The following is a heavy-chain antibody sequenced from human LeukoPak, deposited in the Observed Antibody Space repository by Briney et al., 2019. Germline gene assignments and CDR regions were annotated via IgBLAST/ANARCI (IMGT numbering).Heavy chain of an antibody. V-gene: IGHV4-34*01. Sequence: SETLSLTCAVYGGSFSGYYWSWIRQPPGKGLEWIGEINHSGSTSYNPSLKSRVTISVDTSKNQFSLKLSSVTAADTAVYYCARGRSKPHYDFWSGYSYYFDYWGQGTLVTVSS. D-gene: IGHD3-3*01. CDR1: GGSFSGYY. CDR3: ARGRSKPHYDFWSGYSYYFDY. CDR2: INHSGST. J-gene: IGHJ4*02.